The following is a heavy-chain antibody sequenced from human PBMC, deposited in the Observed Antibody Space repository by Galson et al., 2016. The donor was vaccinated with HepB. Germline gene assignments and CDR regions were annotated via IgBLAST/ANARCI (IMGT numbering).Heavy chain of an antibody. V-gene: IGHV1-58*01. Sequence: SVKVSCKASGFTFTNSAVQWVRQARGQRLEWIGWIVVDSGNTNYAQKFQERVTITRDMSTTTAYMELSSLKSDDTAVYYCTAWYLGGSGTSNFQHWGQGTLVTVSS. CDR2: IVVDSGNT. D-gene: IGHD3-10*01. CDR1: GFTFTNSA. J-gene: IGHJ1*01. CDR3: TAWYLGGSGTSNFQH.